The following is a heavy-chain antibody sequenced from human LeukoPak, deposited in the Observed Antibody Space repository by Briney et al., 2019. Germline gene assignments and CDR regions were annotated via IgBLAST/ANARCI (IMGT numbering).Heavy chain of an antibody. CDR1: GFTFSSYG. V-gene: IGHV3-30*02. D-gene: IGHD6-13*01. CDR3: AKDGYSSSRGPFDY. CDR2: IRYDGSNK. J-gene: IGHJ4*02. Sequence: GGSLRLSCAASGFTFSSYGMHWVRQAPGKGLEWVAFIRYDGSNKYYADSVKGRFTISRDNSKNTLYLQMNSLRAEDTAVHYCAKDGYSSSRGPFDYWGQGTLVTVSS.